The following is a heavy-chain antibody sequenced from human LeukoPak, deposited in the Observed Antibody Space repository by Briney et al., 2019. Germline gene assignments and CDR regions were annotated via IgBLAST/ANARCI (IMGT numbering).Heavy chain of an antibody. CDR3: AKNGDRGAYCTGGTCYPYFYYYMDV. V-gene: IGHV3-30*02. J-gene: IGHJ6*03. D-gene: IGHD2-15*01. Sequence: GRSLRLSCAASRFTFSSYGMHWVRQAPGKGLEWVAYIQYDGSNEQYADSVKGRFTISRDNSKNTLYLQMNSLRAEDTAIYYCAKNGDRGAYCTGGTCYPYFYYYMDVWGKGTTVTI. CDR1: RFTFSSYG. CDR2: IQYDGSNE.